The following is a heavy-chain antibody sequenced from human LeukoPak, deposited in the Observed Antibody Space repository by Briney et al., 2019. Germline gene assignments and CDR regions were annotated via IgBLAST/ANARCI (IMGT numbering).Heavy chain of an antibody. J-gene: IGHJ1*01. V-gene: IGHV4-39*07. CDR2: IYFSGNS. Sequence: SETLSLTCTVSGGSISSIKSYWGWIRQPPGKGLEWIGSIYFSGNSYYNPSLKSRVTISVDTSKNQFFLELSSVTAADTAVYYCTRDSPTQVWLLAFQHWGQGTLVTVSS. CDR1: GGSISSIKSY. D-gene: IGHD5-18*01. CDR3: TRDSPTQVWLLAFQH.